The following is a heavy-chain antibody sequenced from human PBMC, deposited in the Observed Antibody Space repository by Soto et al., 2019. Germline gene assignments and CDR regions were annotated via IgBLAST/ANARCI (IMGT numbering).Heavy chain of an antibody. CDR2: VYHSGST. V-gene: IGHV4-59*12. D-gene: IGHD2-21*02. J-gene: IGHJ6*02. CDR3: ARGTMLVATTKKRGDCCCGRHGMDV. Sequence: SETLSLTCPVSGGSIINYDWRRILQQPRRELEWIGYVYHSGSTNYNPSLKSRVTISVDKSKNQFSLKLSSVTAADTAVYYCARGTMLVATTKKRGDCCCGRHGMDVWGQGTTVTVSS. CDR1: GGSIINYD.